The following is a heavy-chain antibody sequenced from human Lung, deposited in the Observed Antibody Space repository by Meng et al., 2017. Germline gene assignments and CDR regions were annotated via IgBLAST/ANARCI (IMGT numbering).Heavy chain of an antibody. V-gene: IGHV4-34*01. CDR2: INHSGST. CDR3: ARGPTTMAHDFDY. J-gene: IGHJ4*02. CDR1: GGSFSDYY. Sequence: VRRKQWGAGLLKPSETLSLTGVVSGGSFSDYYWSWIRQPPGKGLEWIGEINHSGSTNYNPSLESRATISVDTSQNNLSLKLSSVTAADSAVYYCARGPTTMAHDFDYWGQGTLVTVSS. D-gene: IGHD4-11*01.